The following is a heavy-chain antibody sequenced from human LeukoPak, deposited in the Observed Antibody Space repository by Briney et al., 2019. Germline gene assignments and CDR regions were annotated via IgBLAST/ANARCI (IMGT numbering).Heavy chain of an antibody. V-gene: IGHV4-59*12. D-gene: IGHD6-13*01. Sequence: PSETLSLTCTVSGGSISSYYWSWIRQPPGKGLEWIGYIYYSGSTNYNPSLKSRVTISVDTSKNQFSLKLSSVTAADTAVYYCALWQLAPIRGMDVWGQGTTVTVSS. CDR3: ALWQLAPIRGMDV. CDR1: GGSISSYY. CDR2: IYYSGST. J-gene: IGHJ6*02.